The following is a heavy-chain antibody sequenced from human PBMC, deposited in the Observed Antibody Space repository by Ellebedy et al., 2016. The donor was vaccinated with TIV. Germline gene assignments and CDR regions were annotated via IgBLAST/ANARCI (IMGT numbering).Heavy chain of an antibody. J-gene: IGHJ4*02. CDR1: GFAFSSYP. Sequence: PGGSLRLSCAASGFAFSSYPMSWVRQAPGKGLEWVSGINEHGRDTFHADSVKGRFTLSRDNARNTVHLQLNGLRAEDTAVYYCTKWEMRLNYFTDWGRGALVTVSS. CDR2: INEHGRDT. CDR3: TKWEMRLNYFTD. V-gene: IGHV3-23*01. D-gene: IGHD1-26*01.